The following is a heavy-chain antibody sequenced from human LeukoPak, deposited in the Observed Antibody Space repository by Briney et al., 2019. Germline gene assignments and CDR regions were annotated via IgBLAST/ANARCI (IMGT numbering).Heavy chain of an antibody. Sequence: ASVKVSCKASGYTFTSYYMHWVRQAPGQGLEWKGIINPSGGTTSYAQKLQGRVTMTTDTSTSTAYMELRSLRSDDTAVYYCARSSSSGVVGYWGQGTLVTVSS. CDR1: GYTFTSYY. V-gene: IGHV1-46*01. CDR3: ARSSSSGVVGY. D-gene: IGHD6-19*01. J-gene: IGHJ4*02. CDR2: INPSGGTT.